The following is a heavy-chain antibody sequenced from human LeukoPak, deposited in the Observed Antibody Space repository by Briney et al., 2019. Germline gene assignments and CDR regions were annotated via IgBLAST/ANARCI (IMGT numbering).Heavy chain of an antibody. CDR2: ISAYDANT. CDR1: GYTFTNHD. CDR3: ARGDWTLEY. V-gene: IGHV1-18*01. D-gene: IGHD2-21*02. Sequence: ASVTVSFKASGYTFTNHDITWVRQAPGQGLEWMGWISAYDANTKYSQKIQGRVTMTTDTSTSTAYMDLRSLRSDDTAVYYCARGDWTLEYWGQGTLVTVSS. J-gene: IGHJ4*02.